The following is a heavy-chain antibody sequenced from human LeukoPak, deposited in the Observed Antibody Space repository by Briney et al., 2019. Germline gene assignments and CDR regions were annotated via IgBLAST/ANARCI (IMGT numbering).Heavy chain of an antibody. V-gene: IGHV3-7*05. CDR1: GFTFSSYW. CDR2: IKRDGSDK. J-gene: IGHJ4*02. Sequence: VQPGGSLRLSCAASGFTFSSYWMSWVRQAPGKGLEWVANIKRDGSDKNYVDSVKGRFTISRDNAKNSLYLQMNTLRAEDTAVYYCARDVGGALDYWGQGTLVTVSS. D-gene: IGHD2-21*01. CDR3: ARDVGGALDY.